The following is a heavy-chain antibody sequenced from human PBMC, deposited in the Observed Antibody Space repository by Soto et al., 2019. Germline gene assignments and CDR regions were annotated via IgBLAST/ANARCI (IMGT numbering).Heavy chain of an antibody. V-gene: IGHV4-59*01. CDR1: GGSISSYY. CDR2: IYYSGST. CDR3: ARGRVSYDYVWGSYRHDAFDI. D-gene: IGHD3-16*02. Sequence: SETLSLTCTVSGGSISSYYWSWIRQPPGKGLELIGYIYYSGSTNYNPSLKSRVTISVDTSKNQFSLKLSSVTAADTAVYYCARGRVSYDYVWGSYRHDAFDIWRQGTMVTVSS. J-gene: IGHJ3*02.